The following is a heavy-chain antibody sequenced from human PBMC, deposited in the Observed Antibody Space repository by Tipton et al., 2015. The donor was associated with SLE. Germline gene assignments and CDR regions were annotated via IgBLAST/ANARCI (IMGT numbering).Heavy chain of an antibody. CDR1: GGSFSGYY. V-gene: IGHV4-34*01. CDR3: ARGGLTYGYYYYMDV. Sequence: TLSLTCAVYGGSFSGYYWSWIRQPPGKGLEWIGEIIHTGSTNYNPSLKSRVTISVDTSKNQFSLKLSSVTAADTAVYYCARGGLTYGYYYYMDVWGKGTTVTVSS. CDR2: IIHTGST. D-gene: IGHD2-21*02. J-gene: IGHJ6*03.